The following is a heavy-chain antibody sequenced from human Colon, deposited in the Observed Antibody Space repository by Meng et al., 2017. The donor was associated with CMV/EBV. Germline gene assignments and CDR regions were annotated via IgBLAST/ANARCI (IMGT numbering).Heavy chain of an antibody. CDR3: VGKITSDY. Sequence: EVQLLDSXXGXVXXGGXLRLSCAASGFTFSCYAMTWVRQAPGKGLEWVSGITGNGGITYYADSVKGRFTISRDNSKNTLYLQMNSLRAEDTAVYYCVGKITSDYWGHGTLVTVSS. V-gene: IGHV3-23*01. J-gene: IGHJ4*01. CDR1: GFTFSCYA. CDR2: ITGNGGIT. D-gene: IGHD3-16*01.